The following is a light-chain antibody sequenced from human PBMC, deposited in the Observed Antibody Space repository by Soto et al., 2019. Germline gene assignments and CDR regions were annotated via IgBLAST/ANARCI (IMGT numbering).Light chain of an antibody. V-gene: IGKV1-5*03. CDR1: QNIYTW. J-gene: IGKJ1*01. Sequence: DYQVTQSPSTLSASVGDRVTITCRASQNIYTWLDWYQQKPGIAPKLLIHKASTLESGVPSRFSGSGYGTEFTLTISGLQPEDSATYYCQQYERYSTFCQGTKVEIK. CDR2: KAS. CDR3: QQYERYST.